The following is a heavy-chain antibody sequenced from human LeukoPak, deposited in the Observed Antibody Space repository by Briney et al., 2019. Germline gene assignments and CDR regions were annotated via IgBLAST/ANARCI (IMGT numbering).Heavy chain of an antibody. CDR3: ARDQARYYYDSSGTLMFY. D-gene: IGHD3-22*01. Sequence: ASVKVSCKPSGYTFTSYYMHWVRQAPGQGLEWMGIINPSGGSTSYAQKFQGRVTMTRDMSTSTVYMELSSLRSEDTAVYYCARDQARYYYDSSGTLMFYWGQGTLVTVSS. CDR2: INPSGGST. CDR1: GYTFTSYY. J-gene: IGHJ4*02. V-gene: IGHV1-46*01.